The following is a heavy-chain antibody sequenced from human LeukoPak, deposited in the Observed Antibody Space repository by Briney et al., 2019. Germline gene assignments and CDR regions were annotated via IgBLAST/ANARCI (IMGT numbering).Heavy chain of an antibody. CDR2: IRYDGSNK. V-gene: IGHV3-30*02. CDR3: ARCPGMATSSNYFDY. J-gene: IGHJ4*02. Sequence: GGSLRLSCAASGFTFSSYGMHWVRQAPGKGLEWVAFIRYDGSNKYYADSVKGRFTISRDNSKNTLYLQMNSLRAEDTAVYYCARCPGMATSSNYFDYWGQGTLVTVSS. D-gene: IGHD5-24*01. CDR1: GFTFSSYG.